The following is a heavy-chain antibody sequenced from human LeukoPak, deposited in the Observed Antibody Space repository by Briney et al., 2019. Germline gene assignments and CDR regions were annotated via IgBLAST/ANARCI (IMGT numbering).Heavy chain of an antibody. D-gene: IGHD1-26*01. V-gene: IGHV4-59*01. CDR3: AIYSGSYQGWFDP. CDR1: GGSISSYY. Sequence: PSETLSLTCIVSGGSISSYYWSWIRQPPGKGLEWIGYIYYSGSTNYNPSLKSRVTISVDTSKNQFSLKLSSVTAADTAVYYCAIYSGSYQGWFDPWGQGTLVTVSS. J-gene: IGHJ5*02. CDR2: IYYSGST.